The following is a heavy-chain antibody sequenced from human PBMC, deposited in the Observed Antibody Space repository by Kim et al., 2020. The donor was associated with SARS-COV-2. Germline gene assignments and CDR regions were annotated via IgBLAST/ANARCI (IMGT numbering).Heavy chain of an antibody. D-gene: IGHD2-2*01. V-gene: IGHV1-69*13. CDR3: ARLNSQLLWGAYYYYGMDV. J-gene: IGHJ6*02. Sequence: SVKVSCKASGGTFSSYAISWVRQAPGQGLEWMGGIIPIFGTANYAQKFQGRVTITADESTSTAYMELSSLRSVDTAVYYCARLNSQLLWGAYYYYGMDVWGQGTTVTVSS. CDR1: GGTFSSYA. CDR2: IIPIFGTA.